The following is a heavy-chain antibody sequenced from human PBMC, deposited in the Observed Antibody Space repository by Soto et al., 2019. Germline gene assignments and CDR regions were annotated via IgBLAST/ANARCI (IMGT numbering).Heavy chain of an antibody. CDR2: IVPIYRTA. D-gene: IGHD6-13*01. Sequence: GASVKVSFKASGGTFSSYRINWVRQAPGQGLEWVGGIVPIYRTADYAQKFQGRVTITADESARTAYMELRSLKSQDTAVYYCARDSGAKLSSSWGQGTLVTVSS. CDR1: GGTFSSYR. J-gene: IGHJ4*02. CDR3: ARDSGAKLSSS. V-gene: IGHV1-69*13.